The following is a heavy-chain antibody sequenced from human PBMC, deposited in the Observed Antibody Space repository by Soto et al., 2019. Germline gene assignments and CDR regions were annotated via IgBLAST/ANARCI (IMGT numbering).Heavy chain of an antibody. V-gene: IGHV1-18*01. CDR3: ARDNTPYYYDSSGYYSYWYFDL. CDR1: CYNFTSHG. CDR2: ISAYNGNT. D-gene: IGHD3-22*01. J-gene: IGHJ2*01. Sequence: ASVKVSCKASCYNFTSHGITWVRPAPRQRPEWMGWISAYNGNTNYAQKLQGRVTMTTDTSTSTAYMELRSLRSDDTAVYYCARDNTPYYYDSSGYYSYWYFDLWGRGTLVTVSS.